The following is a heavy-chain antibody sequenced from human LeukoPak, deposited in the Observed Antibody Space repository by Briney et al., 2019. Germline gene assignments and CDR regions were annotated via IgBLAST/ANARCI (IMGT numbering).Heavy chain of an antibody. V-gene: IGHV3-64*01. Sequence: GGSLRLSCAASGFTFSSYAMNWVRQAPGKGLEYVSAISSNEISTYYAKSVKGRFTISRDNSKNTLYLQMGSLRGEDMAVYYCARSEATGLPVDYWGQGTLVTVSS. J-gene: IGHJ4*02. CDR3: ARSEATGLPVDY. CDR1: GFTFSSYA. CDR2: ISSNEIST. D-gene: IGHD4-11*01.